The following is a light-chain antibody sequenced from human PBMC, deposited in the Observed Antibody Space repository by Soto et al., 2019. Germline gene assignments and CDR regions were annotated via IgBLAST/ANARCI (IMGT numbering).Light chain of an antibody. Sequence: EIVLTQSPGNLSLSPGERATLSCRASQSVISSHLAWYQQKPGQAPKLLIYDASSRATGIPDRFSGSGSGPDFTLTIRRLEPEECALYYCQQYGSLWTFGQGTKLEIK. J-gene: IGKJ2*02. CDR1: QSVISSH. CDR2: DAS. V-gene: IGKV3-20*01. CDR3: QQYGSLWT.